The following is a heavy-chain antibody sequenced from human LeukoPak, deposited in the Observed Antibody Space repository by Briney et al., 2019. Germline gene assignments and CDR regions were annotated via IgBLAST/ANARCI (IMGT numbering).Heavy chain of an antibody. J-gene: IGHJ4*02. Sequence: GASVKVSCKASGYTFTSYGISWVRQAPGQGLEWMGWISAYNGNTNYAQELQGRVTMTTDTSTSTAYMELRSLRSDDTAVYYCARVRSFGVVPAAMPEFSSGWPPSFDYWGQGTLVTVSS. D-gene: IGHD2-2*01. CDR2: ISAYNGNT. CDR1: GYTFTSYG. V-gene: IGHV1-18*01. CDR3: ARVRSFGVVPAAMPEFSSGWPPSFDY.